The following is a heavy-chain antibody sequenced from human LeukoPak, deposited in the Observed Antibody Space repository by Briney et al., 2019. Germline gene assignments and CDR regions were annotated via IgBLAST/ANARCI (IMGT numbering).Heavy chain of an antibody. CDR1: GGTFSSYA. CDR3: ATKHPNYGEELNYYYYYMDV. CDR2: IIPIFGTA. D-gene: IGHD3-10*01. Sequence: SVKVSCKASGGTFSSYAISWVRQAPGQGLEWMGGIIPIFGTANYAQKFQGRVTITADESTSTAYMELSSLRSEDTAVYYCATKHPNYGEELNYYYYYMDVWGKGTTVTISS. J-gene: IGHJ6*03. V-gene: IGHV1-69*13.